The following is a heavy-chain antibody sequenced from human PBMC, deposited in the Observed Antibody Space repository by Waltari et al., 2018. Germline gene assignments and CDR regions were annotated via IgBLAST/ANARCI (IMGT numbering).Heavy chain of an antibody. CDR3: AKDNEWELNDY. CDR2: INANGVST. Sequence: EVQLVESGGGLVQPGGSLRLSCAASGFTFSSYAMSWVRQARGRGLECVATINANGVSTYYAESVKGRLTISRDNSQNTLFLQMNSLRAEDTAVYYCAKDNEWELNDYWGQGTLVTVSS. D-gene: IGHD1-26*01. V-gene: IGHV3-23*04. CDR1: GFTFSSYA. J-gene: IGHJ4*02.